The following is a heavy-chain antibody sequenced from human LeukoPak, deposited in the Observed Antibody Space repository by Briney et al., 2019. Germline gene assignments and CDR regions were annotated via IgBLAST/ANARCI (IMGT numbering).Heavy chain of an antibody. V-gene: IGHV1-18*01. CDR3: ARGGALAAAGILDY. CDR2: ISAYNGNT. D-gene: IGHD6-13*01. Sequence: ASVRVSCKASGYTFTIYGISWVRQAPGQRLEWMGWISAYNGNTNYTQKLQGRVTMTTDTSTSTAYMELRSLRSDDTAVYYCARGGALAAAGILDYWGQGTLVTVSS. J-gene: IGHJ4*02. CDR1: GYTFTIYG.